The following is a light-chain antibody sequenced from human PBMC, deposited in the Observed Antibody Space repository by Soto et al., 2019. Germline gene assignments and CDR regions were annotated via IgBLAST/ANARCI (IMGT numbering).Light chain of an antibody. CDR3: LPDGISPRT. CDR2: GAS. Sequence: EIVLTQSPGALSLSPGERATLSCGASQSVSSSDLAWYPQKPGQAPRLLIYGASTRATGIPDRFSGSGSGKEFSITISRLETEEFAGYYCLPDGISPRTFGKGIMVEIQ. V-gene: IGKV3-20*01. CDR1: QSVSSSD. J-gene: IGKJ1*01.